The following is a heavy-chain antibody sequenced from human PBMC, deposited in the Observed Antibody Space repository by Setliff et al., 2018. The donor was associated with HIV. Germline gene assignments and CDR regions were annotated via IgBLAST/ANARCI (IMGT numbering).Heavy chain of an antibody. Sequence: GASVKVSCKASGYTFTSYGINWVRQAAGQGLEWRGWMNPNSGNTGYAQKFQGRITMTRHTSISTAYMDLSSLRSEDTAVYYGARGEGLHSYDSSGSFDYWGQGTLVTVSS. CDR3: ARGEGLHSYDSSGSFDY. J-gene: IGHJ4*02. D-gene: IGHD3-22*01. V-gene: IGHV1-8*01. CDR2: MNPNSGNT. CDR1: GYTFTSYG.